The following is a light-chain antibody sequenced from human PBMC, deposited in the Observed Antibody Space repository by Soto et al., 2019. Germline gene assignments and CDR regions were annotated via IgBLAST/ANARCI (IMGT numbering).Light chain of an antibody. CDR2: DAS. Sequence: QITQSAASLSASVGDRVTITCQASQDISNSLNWYQQKPGKPPKFLIYDASNLETGVPSRFSGSGSGSDFTLTISRLEPEDFAVYYCQQYGSSPITFGQGTRLEIK. CDR1: QDISNS. CDR3: QQYGSSPIT. J-gene: IGKJ5*01. V-gene: IGKV1-33*01.